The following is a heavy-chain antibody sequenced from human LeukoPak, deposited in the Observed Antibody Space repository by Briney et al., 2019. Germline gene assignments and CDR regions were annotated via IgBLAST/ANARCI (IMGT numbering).Heavy chain of an antibody. CDR1: GGSTSSYY. J-gene: IGHJ4*02. V-gene: IGHV4-59*01. D-gene: IGHD3-22*01. CDR3: ARSDSSGYYYRAFDY. Sequence: SETLSLTCTVSGGSTSSYYWSWIRQPPGKGLEWIGYIYYSGSTNYNPSLKSRVTISVDTSKNQFSLKLSSVTAADTAVYYCARSDSSGYYYRAFDYWGQGTLVTVSS. CDR2: IYYSGST.